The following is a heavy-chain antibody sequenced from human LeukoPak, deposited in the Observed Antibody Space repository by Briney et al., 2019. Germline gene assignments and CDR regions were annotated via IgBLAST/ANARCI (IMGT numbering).Heavy chain of an antibody. V-gene: IGHV3-48*02. CDR1: GFTFSSYS. CDR2: ISSSSSTI. Sequence: PGGSLRLSCAASGFTFSSYSMNWVRQAPGKRLEWVSYISSSSSTIYYADSVKGRFTISRDNAKNSLYLQMNSLRDEDTAVYYCARDLPASYYDILTGYYSPSYFDYWGQGTLVTVSS. J-gene: IGHJ4*02. CDR3: ARDLPASYYDILTGYYSPSYFDY. D-gene: IGHD3-9*01.